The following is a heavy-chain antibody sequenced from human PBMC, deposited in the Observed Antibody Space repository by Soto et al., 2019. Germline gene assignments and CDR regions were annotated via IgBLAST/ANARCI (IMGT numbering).Heavy chain of an antibody. CDR1: GFTFSNYA. J-gene: IGHJ4*02. D-gene: IGHD6-6*01. Sequence: GGSLRLSCVASGFTFSNYAMTWVRQAPGLEWVSAIGGSSEYTYYADSVKGRFTISRDNSKNTLYLQMNSLNAEDTAIYYCARPRYGSSAGDFDYWGQGALVTVSS. V-gene: IGHV3-23*01. CDR2: IGGSSEYT. CDR3: ARPRYGSSAGDFDY.